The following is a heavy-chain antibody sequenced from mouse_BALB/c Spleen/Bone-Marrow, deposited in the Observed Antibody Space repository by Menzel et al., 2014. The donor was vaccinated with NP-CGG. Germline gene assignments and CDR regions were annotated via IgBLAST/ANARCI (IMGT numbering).Heavy chain of an antibody. V-gene: IGHV14-3*02. CDR2: IDPANGNT. J-gene: IGHJ4*01. CDR3: ARWEYYAMDY. Sequence: EVQLQQSGAELVKPGDSVKLSCTASGSNIKDTYMHWVKQRPEQGLEWIGRIDPANGNTKYDPKFQGKATITADTSSNTAYLQLSSLTSEDTAVYYCARWEYYAMDYWGQGTSVTVSS. D-gene: IGHD4-1*01. CDR1: GSNIKDTY.